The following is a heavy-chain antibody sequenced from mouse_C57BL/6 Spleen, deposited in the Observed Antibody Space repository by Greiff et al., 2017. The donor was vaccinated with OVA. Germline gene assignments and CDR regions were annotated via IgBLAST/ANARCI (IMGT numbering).Heavy chain of an antibody. CDR1: GFNFKNTY. J-gene: IGHJ3*01. V-gene: IGHV14-3*01. D-gene: IGHD3-1*01. CDR2: IDPANGNT. Sequence: VQLQQSVAELVRPGASVKLSCTASGFNFKNTYMNWVKQRPEQGLEWIGRIDPANGNTNYAPKFQGKATITADTSSNTAYLQLSSLTSEDTAIYYSASGGSDLAYWGQGTLVTVSA. CDR3: ASGGSDLAY.